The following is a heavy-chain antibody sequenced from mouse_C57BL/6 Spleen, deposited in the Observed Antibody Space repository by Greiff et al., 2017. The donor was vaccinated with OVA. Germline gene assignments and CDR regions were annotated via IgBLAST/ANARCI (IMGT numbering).Heavy chain of an antibody. D-gene: IGHD1-1*01. CDR3: ARDYGSSPYWYFDV. CDR1: GFTFSDYG. Sequence: EVQLVASGGGLVKPGGSLKLSCAASGFTFSDYGMHWVRQAPEKGLEWVAYISSGSSTIYYADTVKGRFTISRDNAKNTLFLQMTSLRSEDTAMYYCARDYGSSPYWYFDVWGTGTTVTVSS. CDR2: ISSGSSTI. V-gene: IGHV5-17*01. J-gene: IGHJ1*03.